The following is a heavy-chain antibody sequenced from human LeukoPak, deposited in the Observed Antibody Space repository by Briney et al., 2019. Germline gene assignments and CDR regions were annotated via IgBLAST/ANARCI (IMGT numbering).Heavy chain of an antibody. D-gene: IGHD2-2*01. CDR3: TTDGPKVYCTSTSCYYAY. V-gene: IGHV3-15*01. CDR1: GFTFTNAW. Sequence: GGSLRLSCAASGFTFTNAWMSWVRQAPGKGLEWFGRIKSKIDGGTTDYAAPVKGRFTISRDDSENTLYLQMNSLKTEDTAVYYCTTDGPKVYCTSTSCYYAYWGQGILVTVSS. CDR2: IKSKIDGGTT. J-gene: IGHJ4*02.